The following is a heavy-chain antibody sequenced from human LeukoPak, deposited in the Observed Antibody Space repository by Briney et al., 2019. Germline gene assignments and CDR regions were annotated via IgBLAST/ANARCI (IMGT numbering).Heavy chain of an antibody. CDR1: GGSVRRGNYY. CDR2: IYTSGTT. J-gene: IGHJ4*02. V-gene: IGHV4-61*02. D-gene: IGHD3-22*01. CDR3: AQHYYDSSGYASFDY. Sequence: SETLSLTCTVSGGSVRRGNYYWTWIRQPAGSGLEWIGRIYTSGTTDYNPSLRTRVTISVDASRNQFSLNLSSVTAADTAVYYCAQHYYDSSGYASFDYWGQGTLVTVSS.